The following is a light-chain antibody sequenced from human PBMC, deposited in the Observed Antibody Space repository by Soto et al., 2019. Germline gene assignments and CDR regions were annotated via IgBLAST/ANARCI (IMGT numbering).Light chain of an antibody. Sequence: QSALTQPPSASGSPGQSVTISCTGTSSDVGGYNYVSWYQQHPGKAPKLMIYEVSKRPSGVPDRFSGSKSGNTASLTVSWLQAEDEADYYCSSYAGSNNFFYVFGTGTKVTVL. CDR1: SSDVGGYNY. J-gene: IGLJ1*01. CDR3: SSYAGSNNFFYV. CDR2: EVS. V-gene: IGLV2-8*01.